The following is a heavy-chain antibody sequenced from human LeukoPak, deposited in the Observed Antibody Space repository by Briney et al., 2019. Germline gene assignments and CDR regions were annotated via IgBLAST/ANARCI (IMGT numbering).Heavy chain of an antibody. V-gene: IGHV3-23*01. CDR3: ARDQVGRMVGERY. D-gene: IGHD1-26*01. CDR1: GXTFSSYA. J-gene: IGHJ4*02. Sequence: GGSLRLSCAASGXTFSSYAMSWVRQAPGKGLEWVSAISGSGGSTYYADSVKGRFTISRDNSKNTLYLQMNSLRAEDTAVYYCARDQVGRMVGERYWGQGTLVTVSS. CDR2: ISGSGGST.